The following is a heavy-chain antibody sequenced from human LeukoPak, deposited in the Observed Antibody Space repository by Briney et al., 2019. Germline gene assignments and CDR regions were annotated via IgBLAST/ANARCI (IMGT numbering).Heavy chain of an antibody. V-gene: IGHV3-7*03. CDR1: GFTFSSYW. J-gene: IGHJ4*02. CDR2: IKQDGSEK. CDR3: VKGRMSEDGLDF. Sequence: GGSLRLSCAASGFTFSSYWMNWVRQAPGKGLEWVANIKQDGSEKDYVDSVKGRFTISRDNAKNSLYLQMNSLRAEDTAIYYCVKGRMSEDGLDFWGQGSLVTVSS. D-gene: IGHD5-24*01.